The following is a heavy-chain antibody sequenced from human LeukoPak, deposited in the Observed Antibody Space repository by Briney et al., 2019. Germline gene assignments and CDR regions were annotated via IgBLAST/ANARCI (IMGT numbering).Heavy chain of an antibody. CDR1: GLTPRRYG. D-gene: IGHD1-1*01. V-gene: IGHV3-33*01. CDR2: IYNDGSQQ. Sequence: GVSLRLSCVASGLTPRRYGMHWVRQAPGRGLEWVAVIYNDGSQQYYADSVKGRFTIFRDNSRNTLYLQMNSLRVDDTAVYYCARDSENWSFDQWGQGTLVTVAA. J-gene: IGHJ4*02. CDR3: ARDSENWSFDQ.